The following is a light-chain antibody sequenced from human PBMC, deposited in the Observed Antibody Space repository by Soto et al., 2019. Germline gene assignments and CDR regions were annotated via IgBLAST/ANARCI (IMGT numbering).Light chain of an antibody. CDR2: AVT. CDR1: SSDIGGYNY. V-gene: IGLV2-14*01. CDR3: TSYTRSSTYV. J-gene: IGLJ1*01. Sequence: QSVLTQPASVSGSPGQSITISCTGTSSDIGGYNYVSWYQQDSGKAPKLIIYAVTDRPSGVPSRFSGSKSGNTAFLTISGLQAEDEADYYCTSYTRSSTYVFGTGTKVTVL.